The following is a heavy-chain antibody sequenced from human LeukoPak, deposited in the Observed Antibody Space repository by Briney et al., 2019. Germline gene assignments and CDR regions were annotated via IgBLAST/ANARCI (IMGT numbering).Heavy chain of an antibody. V-gene: IGHV1-2*02. CDR1: GYTFTGYY. CDR3: ARDGGYYYDERNDAFDI. D-gene: IGHD3-22*01. J-gene: IGHJ3*02. Sequence: ASVKVSCKASGYTFTGYYMHWVRQAPGQGLEWMGWINPNSGGTNYAQKFQGRVTMTRDTSISTAYMELSRLRSDDTAVYYCARDGGYYYDERNDAFDIWGQGTMVTVSS. CDR2: INPNSGGT.